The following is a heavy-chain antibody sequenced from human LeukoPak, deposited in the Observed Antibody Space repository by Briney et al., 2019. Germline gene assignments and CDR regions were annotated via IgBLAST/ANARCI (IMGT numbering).Heavy chain of an antibody. CDR3: ASSHCSGGSCYFPFDY. D-gene: IGHD2-15*01. Sequence: GGSLRLSCAASGFTFSHYWMSWVRQAPGKGLEWVANIKQDGSEMHYVDSVKGRSTISRDNANNSLYLQMNSLRAEDTAVYYCASSHCSGGSCYFPFDYWGQGTLVTVSS. CDR1: GFTFSHYW. V-gene: IGHV3-7*03. J-gene: IGHJ4*02. CDR2: IKQDGSEM.